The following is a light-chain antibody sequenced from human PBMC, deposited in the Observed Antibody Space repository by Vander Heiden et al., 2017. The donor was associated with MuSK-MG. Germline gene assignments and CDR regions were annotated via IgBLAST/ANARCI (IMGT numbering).Light chain of an antibody. CDR2: EGS. V-gene: IGLV2-23*01. CDR1: RDDVGRYNL. CDR3: CSFAHTGAWV. Sequence: QSSLTQPASFSGSPGHSLTISCTGTRDDVGRYNLVSWFQQHPGKVPKLLIYEGSKRPSGVSNRFSVSKSGAMASLTISGLQAEDEADYYCCSFAHTGAWVFGGGTKLTVL. J-gene: IGLJ3*02.